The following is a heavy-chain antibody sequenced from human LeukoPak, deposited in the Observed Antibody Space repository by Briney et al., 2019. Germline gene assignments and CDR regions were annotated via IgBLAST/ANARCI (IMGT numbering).Heavy chain of an antibody. J-gene: IGHJ5*02. CDR3: ARGWDTAGTGWFDP. D-gene: IGHD1-1*01. V-gene: IGHV4-28*03. CDR2: IYYSGNT. CDR1: GYSISSKNW. Sequence: SETLSLTCTVSGYSISSKNWWGWIRQSPGKGLELIGYIYYSGNTYYNPSLKSRVTMSVDTSKNQFSLKLSSVTAVDTAVYYCARGWDTAGTGWFDPWGQGTLVTVSS.